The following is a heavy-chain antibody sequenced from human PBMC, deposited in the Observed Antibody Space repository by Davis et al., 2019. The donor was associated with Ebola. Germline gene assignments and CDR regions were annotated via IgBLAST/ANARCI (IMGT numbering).Heavy chain of an antibody. Sequence: GGSLSLSCAVSGMTFNKYGFHWVRQAQGKGLEWVAVISSDGSKNSYADSVKGRFTIAKDNSKNTLYLQMNSLGGEDPSVYYCARDSHYFWSGDWTDYYYYGLDVWGQGTTVTVSS. J-gene: IGHJ6*02. CDR1: GMTFNKYG. V-gene: IGHV3-30-3*01. D-gene: IGHD3-3*01. CDR2: ISSDGSKN. CDR3: ARDSHYFWSGDWTDYYYYGLDV.